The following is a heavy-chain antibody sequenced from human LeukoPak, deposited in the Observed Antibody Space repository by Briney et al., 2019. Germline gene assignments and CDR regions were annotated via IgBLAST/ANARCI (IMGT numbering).Heavy chain of an antibody. D-gene: IGHD3-22*01. J-gene: IGHJ4*02. CDR1: GFTFSSYT. CDR3: ARVAWDYYDTSGYRFDY. V-gene: IGHV3-21*01. Sequence: PGGSLRLSCAPSGFTFSSYTMNWVRQAPGEGLEWVSSNRSSSRHITYADSVKGRLPTSRDRAKNSLYLQMNSLRAEDTAVYYCARVAWDYYDTSGYRFDYWGQGTLVTVSS. CDR2: NRSSSRHI.